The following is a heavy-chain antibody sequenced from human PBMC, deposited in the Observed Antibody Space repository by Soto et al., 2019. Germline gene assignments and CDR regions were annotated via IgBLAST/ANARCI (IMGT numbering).Heavy chain of an antibody. CDR1: GFTFSSYG. V-gene: IGHV3-33*01. CDR2: IWYDGSNK. Sequence: QVQLVESGGGVVQPGRSLRLSCAASGFTFSSYGMHWVRQAPGKGLEWVAVIWYDGSNKYYADSVKGRFTISRDNSKNTLNLQMNSLRAEDTAVYYCAGGGGPFDYWGQGTLVTVSS. CDR3: AGGGGPFDY. J-gene: IGHJ4*02. D-gene: IGHD3-16*01.